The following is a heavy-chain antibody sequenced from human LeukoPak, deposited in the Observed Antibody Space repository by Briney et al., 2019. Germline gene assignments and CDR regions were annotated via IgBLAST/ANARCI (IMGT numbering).Heavy chain of an antibody. CDR1: GGTFSSYA. Sequence: ASVKVSCKASGGTFSSYAISWVRQAPGQGLEWMGWINPNSGGTNYAQKFQGRVTMTRDTSISTAYMELSRLRSDDTAVYYCAREYPREWSTGGIDIWGQGTMVTVSS. CDR3: AREYPREWSTGGIDI. CDR2: INPNSGGT. J-gene: IGHJ3*02. D-gene: IGHD2-8*02. V-gene: IGHV1-2*02.